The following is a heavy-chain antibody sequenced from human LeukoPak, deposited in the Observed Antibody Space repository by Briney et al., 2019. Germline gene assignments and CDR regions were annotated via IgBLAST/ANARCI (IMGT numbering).Heavy chain of an antibody. V-gene: IGHV3-15*01. CDR1: GFTFSNAW. CDR3: TTLRLTASDS. D-gene: IGHD5-18*01. Sequence: GGSLRLSCEAAGFTFSNAWMSWVRQAPGKGWKWVGRIKSRGDGGTIDYAEPVKGRFIISRDDSRNTLYLQMNNLKIEDTAMYYCTTLRLTASDSWGQGTRVSVSS. CDR2: IKSRGDGGTI. J-gene: IGHJ5*02.